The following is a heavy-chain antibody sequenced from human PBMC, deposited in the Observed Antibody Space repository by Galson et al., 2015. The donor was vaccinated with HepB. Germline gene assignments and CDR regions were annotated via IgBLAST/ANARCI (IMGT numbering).Heavy chain of an antibody. CDR1: GFTFSNYA. CDR3: AKDRREIITSFGVVKPSFYFDF. D-gene: IGHD3-3*01. V-gene: IGHV3-23*01. Sequence: SLRLSCAASGFTFSNYAMSWVRQAPGKGLEWVSTITGRGDTTFCPDSVKGRFTISRDNSKNTLYLEMNSLRAEDTAVYYCAKDRREIITSFGVVKPSFYFDFWGQGTLITVSS. J-gene: IGHJ4*02. CDR2: ITGRGDTT.